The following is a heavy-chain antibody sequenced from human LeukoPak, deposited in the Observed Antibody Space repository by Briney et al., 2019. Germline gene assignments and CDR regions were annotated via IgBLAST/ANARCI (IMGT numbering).Heavy chain of an antibody. CDR1: GYTFTSYG. V-gene: IGHV1-18*01. D-gene: IGHD3-3*01. J-gene: IGHJ4*02. Sequence: ASVKVSCKASGYTFTSYGISWVRQAPGQGLEWMGWISAHNGNTNYAQKFQGRVTITADESTSTAYMELSSLRSEDTAVYYCAREAVLRFLEWQRFRGGLDYWGQGTLVTVSS. CDR3: AREAVLRFLEWQRFRGGLDY. CDR2: ISAHNGNT.